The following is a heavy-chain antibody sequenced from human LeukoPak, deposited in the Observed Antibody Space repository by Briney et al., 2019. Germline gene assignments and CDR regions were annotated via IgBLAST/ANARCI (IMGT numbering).Heavy chain of an antibody. J-gene: IGHJ4*02. CDR2: ISGSGGST. Sequence: GGSLRLSCAASGLTFSSYAMSWVRQAPGKGLEWVSAISGSGGSTYYADSVKGRFTISRDNSKNTLYLQMNSLRAEDTAVYYCAKGGGHVVVVTAIDYWGQGTLVTVSS. D-gene: IGHD2-21*02. CDR3: AKGGGHVVVVTAIDY. V-gene: IGHV3-23*01. CDR1: GLTFSSYA.